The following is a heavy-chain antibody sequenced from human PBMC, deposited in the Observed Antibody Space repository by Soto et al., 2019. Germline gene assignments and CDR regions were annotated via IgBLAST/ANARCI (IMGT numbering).Heavy chain of an antibody. J-gene: IGHJ4*02. CDR2: ISGSGGST. Sequence: PGGSLRLSCAASGFTFRSYAMSWVRQAPGKGLEWVSAISGSGGSTYYADSVKGRFTISRDNSKNTLYLQMNSLRAEDTAVYYCAKDRQWLTAFDYWGQGTLVTVSS. V-gene: IGHV3-23*01. D-gene: IGHD6-19*01. CDR1: GFTFRSYA. CDR3: AKDRQWLTAFDY.